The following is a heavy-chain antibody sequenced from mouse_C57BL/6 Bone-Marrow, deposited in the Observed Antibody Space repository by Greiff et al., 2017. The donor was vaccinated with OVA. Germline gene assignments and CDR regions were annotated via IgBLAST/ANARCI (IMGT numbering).Heavy chain of an antibody. J-gene: IGHJ4*01. CDR2: ISSGGSYT. D-gene: IGHD1-2*01. CDR3: ARKGGLRLRAMDY. Sequence: EVQLQESGGDLVKPGGSLKLSCAASGFTFSSYGMSWVRQTPDKRLEWVATISSGGSYTYYPDSVKGRFTISRDNAKNTLYLQMSSLKSEDTAMDYCARKGGLRLRAMDYWGQGTSVTVSS. CDR1: GFTFSSYG. V-gene: IGHV5-6*01.